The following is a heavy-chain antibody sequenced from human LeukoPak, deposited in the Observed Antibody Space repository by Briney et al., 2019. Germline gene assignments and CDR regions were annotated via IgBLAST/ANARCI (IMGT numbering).Heavy chain of an antibody. CDR2: IYYSGST. D-gene: IGHD5-18*01. CDR3: ARDRGYGYYYYYYYMDV. Sequence: SETLSLTCTVSGGSISSGGYYWRWIRQHPGKGLEWIGYIYYSGSTYYNPSLKSRVTISVDTSKNQFSLKLSSVTAADTAVYYCARDRGYGYYYYYYYMDVWGKGTTVTVSS. J-gene: IGHJ6*03. CDR1: GGSISSGGYY. V-gene: IGHV4-31*03.